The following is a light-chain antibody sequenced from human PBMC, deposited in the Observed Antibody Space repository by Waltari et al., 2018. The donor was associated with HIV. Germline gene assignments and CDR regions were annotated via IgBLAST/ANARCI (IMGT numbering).Light chain of an antibody. Sequence: SSRARQTTSNASLLRYHHIPGQASGLLINVAASRATGIPCRFSGSGSGTDVTLTITRLEAGDLSVYCCQQYHTTPCPSGQGTRLEIK. J-gene: IGKJ5*01. CDR3: QQYHTTPCP. CDR1: QTTSNAS. V-gene: IGKV3-20*01. CDR2: VAA.